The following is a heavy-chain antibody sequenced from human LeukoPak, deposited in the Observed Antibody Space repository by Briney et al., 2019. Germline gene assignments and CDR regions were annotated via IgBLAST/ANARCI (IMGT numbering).Heavy chain of an antibody. CDR3: AGITMVRGDY. CDR1: GGSISSSSYY. J-gene: IGHJ4*02. V-gene: IGHV4-39*07. CDR2: IYYSGGT. D-gene: IGHD3-10*01. Sequence: SETLSLTCTVSGGSISSSSYYWGWIRQPPGKGLEWIGSIYYSGGTYYNPSLKSRVTISVDTSKNQFSLKLSSVTAADTAVYYCAGITMVRGDYWGQGTLVTVSS.